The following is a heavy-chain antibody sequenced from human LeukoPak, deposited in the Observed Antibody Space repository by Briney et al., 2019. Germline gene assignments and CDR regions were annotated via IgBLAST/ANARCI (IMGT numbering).Heavy chain of an antibody. CDR2: IHTSGST. V-gene: IGHV4-4*07. CDR3: ARGRGDYFDSSGYFFDY. CDR1: GGSISSYY. J-gene: IGHJ4*02. Sequence: SETLSLTCTDSGGSISSYYWSWIRQPAGKGLEWIGRIHTSGSTNYNPSLKSRVTISVDKSKNQFSLKLSSVTAADTAMYFCARGRGDYFDSSGYFFDYWGQGTLVTISS. D-gene: IGHD3-22*01.